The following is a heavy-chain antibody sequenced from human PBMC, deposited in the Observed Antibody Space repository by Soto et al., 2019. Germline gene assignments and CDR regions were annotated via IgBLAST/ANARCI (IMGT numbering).Heavy chain of an antibody. Sequence: QVQLVQSGAEVKKPGASVKVSCKASGYTFTSYGISWVRQAPGQGLEWMGWISAYNGNTNYAQKLQGRVTMTTDTXTXXAYMELRSLRSDDTAVYYCARRGQQLEPDQTTFDPWGQGTLVTVSS. J-gene: IGHJ5*02. CDR3: ARRGQQLEPDQTTFDP. CDR1: GYTFTSYG. D-gene: IGHD6-13*01. V-gene: IGHV1-18*01. CDR2: ISAYNGNT.